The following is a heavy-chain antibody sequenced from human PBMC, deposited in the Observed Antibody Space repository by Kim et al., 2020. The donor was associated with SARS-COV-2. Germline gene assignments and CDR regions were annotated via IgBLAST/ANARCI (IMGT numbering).Heavy chain of an antibody. CDR2: IYYSGST. Sequence: SETLSLTCTVSGGSISSSSYYWGWIRQPPGKGLEWIGSIYYSGSTYYNPSLKSRVTISVDTSKNQFSLKLSSVTAADTAVYYCARQWVAAAGTHYYYGMDVWGQGTTVTVSS. J-gene: IGHJ6*02. CDR1: GGSISSSSYY. D-gene: IGHD6-13*01. V-gene: IGHV4-39*01. CDR3: ARQWVAAAGTHYYYGMDV.